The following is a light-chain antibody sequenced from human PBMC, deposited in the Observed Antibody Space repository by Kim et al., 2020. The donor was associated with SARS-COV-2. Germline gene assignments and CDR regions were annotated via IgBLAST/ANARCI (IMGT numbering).Light chain of an antibody. CDR2: GTS. CDR1: QNIISNY. Sequence: EIMLTQSPDTLSLSAGERATLSCRASQNIISNYLVLYQQKLGQAPRLPIFGTSNRAKGIPDRFSGSGSGTDFTLTISSLEPEDSAVYYCQPYGDSLFTFGQGTKLEL. CDR3: QPYGDSLFT. V-gene: IGKV3-20*01. J-gene: IGKJ2*01.